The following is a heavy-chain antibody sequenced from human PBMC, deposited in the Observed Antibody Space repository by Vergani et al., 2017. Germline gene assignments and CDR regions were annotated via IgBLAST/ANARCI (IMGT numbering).Heavy chain of an antibody. CDR2: ISSSSSTI. CDR3: ARDPDGELFSYYYYGMDV. D-gene: IGHD3-10*01. Sequence: EVQLVESGGGLVQPGGSLRLSCAASGFTFSSYSMNWVRQAQGKGLEWVSYISSSSSTIYYADSVKGRFTISRDNAKNSLYLQMNSLRAEDTALYYCARDPDGELFSYYYYGMDVWGQGTTVTVSS. V-gene: IGHV3-48*01. CDR1: GFTFSSYS. J-gene: IGHJ6*02.